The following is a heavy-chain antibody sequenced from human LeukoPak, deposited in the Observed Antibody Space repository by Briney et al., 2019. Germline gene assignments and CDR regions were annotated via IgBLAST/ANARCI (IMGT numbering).Heavy chain of an antibody. CDR2: IYYSGST. V-gene: IGHV4-59*08. CDR3: ARPVIVGATNWYFDL. D-gene: IGHD1-26*01. J-gene: IGHJ2*01. Sequence: RSSETLSLTCTVSGGSISSYYWSWIRQPSGKGLEWIGYIYYSGSTNYNPSLKSRVTISVDTSKNQFSLKLSSVTAADTAVYYCARPVIVGATNWYFDLWGRGTLVTVSS. CDR1: GGSISSYY.